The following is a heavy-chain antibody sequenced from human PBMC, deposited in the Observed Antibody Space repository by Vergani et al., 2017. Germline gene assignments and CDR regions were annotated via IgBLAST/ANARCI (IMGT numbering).Heavy chain of an antibody. D-gene: IGHD2-2*01. Sequence: QVQLVQSGAEVKKPGASVKVSCKASGYTFTGYYMHWVRQAPGQGLEWMGWINPNSGGTNYAQKFQGRVTRTRDTSISAAYMELSRLRSNDTAVYYCARVPTYCSSTSCYSGSFDIWGQGTMVTVSS. CDR3: ARVPTYCSSTSCYSGSFDI. CDR1: GYTFTGYY. J-gene: IGHJ3*02. CDR2: INPNSGGT. V-gene: IGHV1-2*02.